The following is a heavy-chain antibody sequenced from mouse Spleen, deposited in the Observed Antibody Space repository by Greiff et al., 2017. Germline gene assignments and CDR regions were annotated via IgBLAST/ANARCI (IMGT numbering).Heavy chain of an antibody. CDR1: GFTFSDYG. V-gene: IGHV5-17*01. CDR2: ISSGSSTI. CDR3: ARPNLHYYGYFDY. D-gene: IGHD1-2*01. J-gene: IGHJ2*01. Sequence: DVKLVESGGGLVKPGGSLKLSCAASGFTFSDYGMHWVRQAPEKGLEWVAYISSGSSTIYYADTVKGRFTISRDYAKNTLFLQMTSLRSEDTAMYYCARPNLHYYGYFDYWGQGTTLTVSS.